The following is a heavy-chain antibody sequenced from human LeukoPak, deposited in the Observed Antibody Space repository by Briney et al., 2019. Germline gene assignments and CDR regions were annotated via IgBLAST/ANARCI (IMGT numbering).Heavy chain of an antibody. CDR1: GGSVTSGGYY. CDR2: VYYTGST. D-gene: IGHD6-6*01. Sequence: SETLSLTCTVSGGSVTSGGYYWSWIRQHPEKGLEWIGYVYYTGSTYYNPSLKSRVTISSCTSKNHFSLKVSSVTAADTAVYYCARISAGRYGMDVWGQGTTVTVSS. CDR3: ARISAGRYGMDV. V-gene: IGHV4-31*03. J-gene: IGHJ6*02.